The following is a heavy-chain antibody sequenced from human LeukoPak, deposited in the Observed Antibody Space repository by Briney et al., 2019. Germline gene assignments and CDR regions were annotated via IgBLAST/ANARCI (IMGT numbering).Heavy chain of an antibody. V-gene: IGHV1-2*02. CDR2: INPNSGGT. D-gene: IGHD6-13*01. CDR1: GYTFTGYY. CDR3: ASGIAAAGTDYFDY. Sequence: ASVKVSCKSSGYTFTGYYMHWVRQAPGQGLEWMGWINPNSGGTNYAQKFQGRVTMTMDTSISTAYMELSMLRSDDTAVYYCASGIAAAGTDYFDYWGQGTLVTVSS. J-gene: IGHJ4*02.